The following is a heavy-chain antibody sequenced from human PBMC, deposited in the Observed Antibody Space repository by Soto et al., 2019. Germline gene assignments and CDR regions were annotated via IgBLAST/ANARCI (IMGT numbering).Heavy chain of an antibody. CDR2: IWYDGSNK. CDR3: ARDGFVRHYVGYGMDV. Sequence: PGGSLRLSCAASGFTFSSYGMHWVRQAPGKGLEWVAVIWYDGSNKYYADSVKGRFTISRDNSKNTLYLQMDSLRAEDTAVYYCARDGFVRHYVGYGMDVWGQGTTVTVSS. CDR1: GFTFSSYG. V-gene: IGHV3-33*01. D-gene: IGHD3-10*01. J-gene: IGHJ6*02.